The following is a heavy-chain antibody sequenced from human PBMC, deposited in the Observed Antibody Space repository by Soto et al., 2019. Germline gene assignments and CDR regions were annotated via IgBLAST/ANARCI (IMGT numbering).Heavy chain of an antibody. J-gene: IGHJ4*02. CDR3: ARESPRIFS. Sequence: GGSLRLSCAASGFTFSSYEMTWVRQAPGKGLEWVSYISSSGRTIYYADSLKGRFTISRDNAKNSLDLQMNSLRADDTAVYYCARESPRIFSWGQGTLVTVSS. V-gene: IGHV3-48*03. CDR1: GFTFSSYE. CDR2: ISSSGRTI.